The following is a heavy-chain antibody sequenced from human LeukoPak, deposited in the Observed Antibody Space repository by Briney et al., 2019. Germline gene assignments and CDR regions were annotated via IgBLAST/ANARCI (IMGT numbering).Heavy chain of an antibody. CDR2: MNPNSGNT. D-gene: IGHD2-15*01. J-gene: IGHJ4*02. Sequence: ASVKVSCKASGYSCTSYDINWVRQAIGQGLEWMGWMNPNSGNTGYAQKFQGRVTMTRNTSISTAYMELSSLRSEDTAVYYCARPRRYCSGGSCYYFDYWGQGTLVTVSS. V-gene: IGHV1-8*01. CDR3: ARPRRYCSGGSCYYFDY. CDR1: GYSCTSYD.